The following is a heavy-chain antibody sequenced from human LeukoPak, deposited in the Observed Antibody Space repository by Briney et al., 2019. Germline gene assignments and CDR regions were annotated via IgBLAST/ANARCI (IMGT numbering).Heavy chain of an antibody. J-gene: IGHJ3*01. V-gene: IGHV1-24*01. CDR1: GSTLNDIS. Sequence: ASVKVSCKVSGSTLNDISIHWVRQAPGKGLEWMGSFDPEHGETIHTQKFQGRVTMTEDTFTDTSYMEMTSLTSEDTAVYFCATAGPLTYDDGYAVFAFDVWGQGTMVTVSS. D-gene: IGHD4-17*01. CDR3: ATAGPLTYDDGYAVFAFDV. CDR2: FDPEHGET.